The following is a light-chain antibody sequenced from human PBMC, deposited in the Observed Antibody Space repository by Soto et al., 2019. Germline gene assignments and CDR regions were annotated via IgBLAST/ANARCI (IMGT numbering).Light chain of an antibody. CDR2: YDS. CDR3: QVWDIMTDNYV. V-gene: IGLV3-21*04. CDR1: NIGNKR. J-gene: IGLJ1*01. Sequence: SYELTQSPSVSVAPEKTATITCGGQNIGNKRVHWYRQKPGQAPVLLISYDSDRPSGIPERFSGSNSGNTATLTISRVEAGDEADYYCQVWDIMTDNYVFGSGTKLTVL.